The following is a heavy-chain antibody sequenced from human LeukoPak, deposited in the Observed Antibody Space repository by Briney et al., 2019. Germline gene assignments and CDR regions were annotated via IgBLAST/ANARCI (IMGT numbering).Heavy chain of an antibody. CDR3: ARTDTAMVQYFDY. CDR1: GYTFTSHW. CDR2: IYPGDSDT. Sequence: GESLKISCKGSGYTFTSHWIGWVRQMPGKGLEWVGIIYPGDSDTAYSPSFRGQVTISADKSISTAYLQWSSLKASDTAMYYCARTDTAMVQYFDYWGQGTLVTVSS. D-gene: IGHD5-18*01. J-gene: IGHJ4*02. V-gene: IGHV5-51*01.